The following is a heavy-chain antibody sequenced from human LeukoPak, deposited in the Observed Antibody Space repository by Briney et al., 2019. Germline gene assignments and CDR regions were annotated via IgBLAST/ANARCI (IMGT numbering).Heavy chain of an antibody. D-gene: IGHD2-21*02. CDR3: AREPCGGDCYSGYFDY. J-gene: IGHJ4*02. CDR2: IYYSGST. CDR1: GGPISSYY. V-gene: IGHV4-59*01. Sequence: SETLSLTCTVPGGPISSYYWSWIRQPPGKRLEWIGYIYYSGSTNYNPSLKSRVTISVDTSKNQFSLKLSSVTAADTAVYYCAREPCGGDCYSGYFDYWGQGTLVTVSS.